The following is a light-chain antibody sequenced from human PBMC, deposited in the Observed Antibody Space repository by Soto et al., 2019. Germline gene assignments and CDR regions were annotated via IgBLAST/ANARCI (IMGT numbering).Light chain of an antibody. CDR3: SSYTSSSTIV. CDR1: SSDVGGYNY. V-gene: IGLV2-14*01. J-gene: IGLJ1*01. CDR2: EVS. Sequence: QSALTQPASVSGSPGQSITISCTGTSSDVGGYNYVSWYQQHPGKAPKLMIYEVSNRPSGVSNRFSGSKSGNTASLTISGLRAEDEADYYCSSYTSSSTIVFGTGTKLTVL.